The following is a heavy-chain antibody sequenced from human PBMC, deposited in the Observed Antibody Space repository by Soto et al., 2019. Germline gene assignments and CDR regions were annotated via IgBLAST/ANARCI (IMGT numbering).Heavy chain of an antibody. D-gene: IGHD2-2*01. J-gene: IGHJ4*02. CDR2: IYYSGST. V-gene: IGHV4-59*12. CDR1: GGSISSYY. Sequence: KASETLSLTCTVSGGSISSYYWSWIRQPPGKGLEWIGYIYYSGSTNYNPSLKSRVTMSVATSKNQFSLKLSSVTAADTAVYYCARGGMVIIPTATAFDYWGQGTLVTVSS. CDR3: ARGGMVIIPTATAFDY.